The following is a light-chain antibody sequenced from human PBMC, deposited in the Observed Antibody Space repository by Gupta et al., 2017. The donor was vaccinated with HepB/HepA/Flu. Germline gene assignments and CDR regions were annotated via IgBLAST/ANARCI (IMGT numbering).Light chain of an antibody. CDR1: SSDVGGYNY. CDR3: SSETSSSTVGV. V-gene: IGLV2-14*01. Sequence: HSALTQPASVSGAPGQSITISCTGTSSDVGGYNYVSWYHQHPGKAPKLIIYDVSNRPSGVSNRFSGSKSGNTAALTIAGLQAEDEADYYCSSETSSSTVGVFGGGTKLTVL. CDR2: DVS. J-gene: IGLJ3*02.